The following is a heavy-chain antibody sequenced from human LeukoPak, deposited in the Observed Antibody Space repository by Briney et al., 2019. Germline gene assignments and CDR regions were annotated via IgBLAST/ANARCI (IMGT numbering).Heavy chain of an antibody. J-gene: IGHJ4*02. Sequence: SETLSLTCSVSNSSFTTYYWSWFRQPPGKGLEWIGFIYYSGHTNYNPSLKSRVALSIDTSKNQFTLNLKSVTAADTAMYYCTRVTIISGYWMDFDTWGQGTPVTVSS. CDR3: TRVTIISGYWMDFDT. CDR1: NSSFTTYY. V-gene: IGHV4-59*01. CDR2: IYYSGHT. D-gene: IGHD3-22*01.